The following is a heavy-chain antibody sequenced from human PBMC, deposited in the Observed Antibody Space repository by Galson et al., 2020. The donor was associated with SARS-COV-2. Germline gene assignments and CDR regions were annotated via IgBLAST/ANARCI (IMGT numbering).Heavy chain of an antibody. J-gene: IGHJ4*02. CDR3: ARGGFCSDSTCNTRRTFDY. V-gene: IGHV4-34*01. CDR1: VGSFSDYY. CDR2: INHSGST. Sequence: SQTLSLTCAVYVGSFSDYYWSWIRQSPGKGLEWIGEINHSGSTSYNPSFRGRVTMSVDTSKNQFSLKLTSVTAADTAVYYCARGGFCSDSTCNTRRTFDYWGQGTLVTVSS. D-gene: IGHD2-2*02.